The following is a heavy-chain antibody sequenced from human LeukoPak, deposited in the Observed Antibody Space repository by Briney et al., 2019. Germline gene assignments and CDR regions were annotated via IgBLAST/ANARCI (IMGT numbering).Heavy chain of an antibody. CDR1: GFTFTSYA. J-gene: IGHJ4*02. CDR2: ISSSGSST. Sequence: GGSLRLSCAASGFTFTSYAMSWVRQAPGKGLEWVSAISSSGSSTHYADSVKGRFTISRDNSKNTLYLQMNSLRAEDTAVYYCAKGGQLERRPHFDYWGQGTLVTVSS. CDR3: AKGGQLERRPHFDY. D-gene: IGHD1-1*01. V-gene: IGHV3-23*01.